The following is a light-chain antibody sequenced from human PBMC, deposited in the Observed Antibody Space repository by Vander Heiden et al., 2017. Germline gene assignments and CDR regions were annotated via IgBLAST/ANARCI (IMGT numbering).Light chain of an antibody. CDR3: QQSYSNPPKYT. Sequence: DIQMTQSPSSLSASVGDRVTITCRASQSISSYLNWYQQKPGKAPKLLIYAASSLQSGVPSRFSGSGSGTEFTLTISSLQPEDFATYYWQQSYSNPPKYTFGQGTKLEIK. CDR1: QSISSY. V-gene: IGKV1-39*01. CDR2: AAS. J-gene: IGKJ2*01.